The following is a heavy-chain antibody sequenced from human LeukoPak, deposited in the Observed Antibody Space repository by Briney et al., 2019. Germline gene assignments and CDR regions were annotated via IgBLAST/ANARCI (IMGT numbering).Heavy chain of an antibody. V-gene: IGHV3-NL1*01. CDR2: IYSGGST. CDR1: GFTFSSYS. D-gene: IGHD3-3*01. Sequence: GGSLRLSCAASGFTFSSYSMHWVRQAPGKGLEWVSVIYSGGSTYYADSVKGRFTISRDNSKNTLYLQMNSLRAEDTAVYYCAKLRIGYDFWSGYYAPNWFDPWGQGTLVTVSS. CDR3: AKLRIGYDFWSGYYAPNWFDP. J-gene: IGHJ5*02.